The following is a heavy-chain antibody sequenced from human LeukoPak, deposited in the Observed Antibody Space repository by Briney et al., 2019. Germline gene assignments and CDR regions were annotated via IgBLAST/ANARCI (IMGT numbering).Heavy chain of an antibody. V-gene: IGHV3-7*01. CDR2: IKQDGSGK. Sequence: GGALRLSYAASGFTFSSYAMSWVRQAPGKGLEWVANIKQDGSGKYYVDSVKGRFTISRDNAKNSLYLQMNSLRAEDTAVYYCARDPEDYYDSSGYYDAFDIWGQGTMVTVSS. D-gene: IGHD3-22*01. J-gene: IGHJ3*02. CDR1: GFTFSSYA. CDR3: ARDPEDYYDSSGYYDAFDI.